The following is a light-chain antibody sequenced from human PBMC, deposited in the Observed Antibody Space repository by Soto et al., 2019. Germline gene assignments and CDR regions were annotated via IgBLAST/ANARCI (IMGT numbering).Light chain of an antibody. J-gene: IGLJ1*01. CDR2: EVT. V-gene: IGLV2-14*01. Sequence: QSVLTQPASVSGSPGQSITISCTGTSSDVGGYNSVSWYQQHPGKAPKLVIYEVTNRPSGISNRFSGSKSGNTASLTISGLQAEEEADYYCSSYTSSSTRVFGPGTKVTVL. CDR3: SSYTSSSTRV. CDR1: SSDVGGYNS.